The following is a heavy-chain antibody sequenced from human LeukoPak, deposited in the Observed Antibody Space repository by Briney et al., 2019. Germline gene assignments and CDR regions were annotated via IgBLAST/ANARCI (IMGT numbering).Heavy chain of an antibody. V-gene: IGHV4-38-2*01. CDR1: DHSICSGYH. CDR3: ARGYIGNSGRYYYYYMDV. D-gene: IGHD1-26*01. Sequence: PSETLSLTCAVSDHSICSGYHWGWLGQPPEKGLEGIGGISRSGSTYYSPSLKGRVTMSVDSSKNEFSLNLSSVTAADTAVYYCARGYIGNSGRYYYYYMDVWGKGTTVTVSS. CDR2: ISRSGST. J-gene: IGHJ6*03.